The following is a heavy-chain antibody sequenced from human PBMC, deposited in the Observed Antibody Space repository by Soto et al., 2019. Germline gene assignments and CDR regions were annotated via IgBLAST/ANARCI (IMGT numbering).Heavy chain of an antibody. D-gene: IGHD2-2*01. CDR2: INSDGSST. V-gene: IGHV3-74*01. Sequence: PGGSLRLSCAASGFTFSSYWMHWVRQAPGKGLVWVSRINSDGSSTSYADSVKGRFTISRDNAKNTLYLQMNSLRAEDTAVYYCARWDCSSTSCYFSVGVAGRAFDIWGQGTMVTVSS. CDR3: ARWDCSSTSCYFSVGVAGRAFDI. CDR1: GFTFSSYW. J-gene: IGHJ3*02.